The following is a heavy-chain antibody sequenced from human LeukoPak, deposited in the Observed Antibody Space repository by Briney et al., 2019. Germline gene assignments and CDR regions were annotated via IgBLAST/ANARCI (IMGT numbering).Heavy chain of an antibody. Sequence: SETLSLTCTVSGGSISSYYWSWIRQPPGKGLEWIGYIYYSGSTNYNPSLKSRVTISVDTSKNQFSLKLSSVTAAATAVYYCARVDFDWYNWFDPWGQGTLVTVSS. V-gene: IGHV4-59*01. CDR2: IYYSGST. CDR3: ARVDFDWYNWFDP. J-gene: IGHJ5*02. CDR1: GGSISSYY. D-gene: IGHD3-9*01.